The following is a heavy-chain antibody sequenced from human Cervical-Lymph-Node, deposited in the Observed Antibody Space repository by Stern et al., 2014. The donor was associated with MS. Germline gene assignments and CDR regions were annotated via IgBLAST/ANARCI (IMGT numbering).Heavy chain of an antibody. CDR3: ARDRVDNGANVWEFDS. D-gene: IGHD4-17*01. CDR2: ISIRHSTL. CDR1: GFTFSVYH. Sequence: QPVDSGGDLVHPGTSLRLSCAASGFTFSVYHMAWVRPTPGKGLAWSSLISIRHSTLYYSDSVKSRFTVSTANARNSQYLPPRRLRDEGTAVYFCARDRVDNGANVWEFDSWGEGNLGTVS. V-gene: IGHV3-48*02. J-gene: IGHJ4*02.